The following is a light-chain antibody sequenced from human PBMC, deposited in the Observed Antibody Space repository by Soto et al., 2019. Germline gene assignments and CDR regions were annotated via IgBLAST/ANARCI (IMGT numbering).Light chain of an antibody. CDR1: QGIRND. J-gene: IGKJ4*01. CDR3: QQYNNWPGT. Sequence: AIQMTQSPSSLSASVGDRVTITCRASQGIRNDLGWYQQKPGKAPKLLIYAASSLQSGVPSRFSGSGSGTDFTLTISSLQPADFAIYFCQQYNNWPGTFGGGTKVDIK. CDR2: AAS. V-gene: IGKV1-6*01.